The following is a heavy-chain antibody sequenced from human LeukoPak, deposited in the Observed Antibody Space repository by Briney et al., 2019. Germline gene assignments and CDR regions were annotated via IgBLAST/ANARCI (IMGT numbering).Heavy chain of an antibody. Sequence: ASVKVSCKASGGTFSSYAISWVRQAPGQGLEWMGWISAYNGNTNYAQKLQGRVTMTTDTSTSTAYMELRSLRSDDTAVYYCASGVRTGIAAAAPFDYWGQGTLVTVSS. CDR1: GGTFSSYA. V-gene: IGHV1-18*01. J-gene: IGHJ4*02. D-gene: IGHD6-13*01. CDR3: ASGVRTGIAAAAPFDY. CDR2: ISAYNGNT.